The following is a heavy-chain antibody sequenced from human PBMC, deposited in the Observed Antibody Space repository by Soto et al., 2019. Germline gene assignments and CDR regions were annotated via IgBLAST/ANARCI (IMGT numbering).Heavy chain of an antibody. Sequence: SETLSLTCTVSGGSISSYYWSWIRQPPGKGLEWIGYIYYSGSTNYNPSLKSRVTISVDTSKNQFSLKLSSVTAADTAVYYCARDRYYGDYEYREGYYYGMDVWGQGTTVTVSS. V-gene: IGHV4-59*12. CDR3: ARDRYYGDYEYREGYYYGMDV. J-gene: IGHJ6*02. D-gene: IGHD4-17*01. CDR2: IYYSGST. CDR1: GGSISSYY.